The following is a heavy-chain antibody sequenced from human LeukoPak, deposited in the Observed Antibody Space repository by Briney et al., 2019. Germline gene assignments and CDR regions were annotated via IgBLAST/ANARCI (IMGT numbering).Heavy chain of an antibody. CDR2: ISYDGDNK. V-gene: IGHV3-30-3*01. Sequence: PGGSLRLSCAAFGFTFSNYAIHWVRQAPGKGLEWLAVISYDGDNKYYADSVRGQFTISRDDSKNTLFLQMNSLRGEDTAVYYCARDLIPFDLGCFDSWGQGALVTVSS. D-gene: IGHD3-9*01. CDR1: GFTFSNYA. CDR3: ARDLIPFDLGCFDS. J-gene: IGHJ4*02.